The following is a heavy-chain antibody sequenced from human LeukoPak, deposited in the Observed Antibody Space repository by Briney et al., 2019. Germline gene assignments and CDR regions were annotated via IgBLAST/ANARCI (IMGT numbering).Heavy chain of an antibody. CDR2: IYYSGST. CDR3: ARRFHTRFPYYGSGSYNLNWFDP. D-gene: IGHD3-10*01. V-gene: IGHV4-59*12. J-gene: IGHJ5*02. CDR1: GGSINSYY. Sequence: PSETLSLTCTVSGGSINSYYWSWIRQPPGQGLEWVGFIYYSGSTNYNPSLKSRVTISVDTSKNQFSLKLSSVTAADTAVYYCARRFHTRFPYYGSGSYNLNWFDPWGQGTLVTVSS.